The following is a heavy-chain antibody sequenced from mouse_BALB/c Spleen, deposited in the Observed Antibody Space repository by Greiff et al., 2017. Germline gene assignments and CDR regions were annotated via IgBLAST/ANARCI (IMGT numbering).Heavy chain of an antibody. CDR2: IWGDGST. CDR3: ARAYYYGYFDV. V-gene: IGHV2-6-7*01. Sequence: VQGVESGPGLVAPSQSLSITCTVSGFSLTGYGVNWVRQPPGKGLEWLGMIWGDGSTDYNSALKSRLSISKDNSKSQVFLKMNSLQTDDTARYYCARAYYYGYFDVWGAGTTVTVSS. J-gene: IGHJ1*01. CDR1: GFSLTGYG. D-gene: IGHD1-1*01.